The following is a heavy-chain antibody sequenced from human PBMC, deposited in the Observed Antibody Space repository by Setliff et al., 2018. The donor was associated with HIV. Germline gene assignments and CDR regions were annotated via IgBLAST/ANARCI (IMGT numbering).Heavy chain of an antibody. D-gene: IGHD4-4*01. Sequence: ASVKVSCKASRYTFSNYDVNWVRQATGQGLEWMAWMNPISDHRGYAQKFQGRLTMTKDTSTSTAYMELSSLRSEDTAVYYCARGSTVYRHWGQGTLVTVSS. J-gene: IGHJ4*02. CDR3: ARGSTVYRH. CDR2: MNPISDHR. CDR1: RYTFSNYD. V-gene: IGHV1-8*02.